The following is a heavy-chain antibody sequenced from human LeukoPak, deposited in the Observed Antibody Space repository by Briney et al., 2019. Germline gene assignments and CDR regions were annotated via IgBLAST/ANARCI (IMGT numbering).Heavy chain of an antibody. CDR3: ASHRGGTYYDFWSGSPPHFYYYYGMDV. V-gene: IGHV1-69*13. CDR1: GGTFSSYA. CDR2: IIPIFGTA. J-gene: IGHJ6*02. Sequence: SVKVSCKASGGTFSSYAISWVRQAPGQGLEWMGGIIPIFGTANYAQKFQGRVTITADESTSTAYMELSSLRSEDTAVYYCASHRGGTYYDFWSGSPPHFYYYYGMDVWGQGTTVTVSS. D-gene: IGHD3-3*01.